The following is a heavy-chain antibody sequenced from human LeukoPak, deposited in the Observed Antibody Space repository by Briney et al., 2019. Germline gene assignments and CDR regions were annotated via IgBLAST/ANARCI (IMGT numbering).Heavy chain of an antibody. J-gene: IGHJ4*02. Sequence: PSETLSLTCTDSGYSISSGYYWGWIRQPPGKGLEWIGNIYHSGNTYYNTSLKSRVTISLDTYKNQFSLKLSSVTAADTAVYYCARDAFYCSSTACPKVDYWGQGALVTVSS. CDR1: GYSISSGYY. CDR2: IYHSGNT. CDR3: ARDAFYCSSTACPKVDY. D-gene: IGHD2-2*01. V-gene: IGHV4-38-2*02.